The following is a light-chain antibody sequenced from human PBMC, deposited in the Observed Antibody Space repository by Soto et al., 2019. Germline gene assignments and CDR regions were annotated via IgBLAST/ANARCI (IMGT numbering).Light chain of an antibody. CDR2: DVS. CDR1: SSDVGGYNY. Sequence: QSALTQPRSVSGSPGQSVTLSCTGTSSDVGGYNYVSWYQQHPGKAPKLMIYDVSKRPSGVPDRFSGSKSGNTASLTISGLQAEDEDDYYCCSYAGSYIPYVFGTGTKITVL. J-gene: IGLJ1*01. V-gene: IGLV2-11*01. CDR3: CSYAGSYIPYV.